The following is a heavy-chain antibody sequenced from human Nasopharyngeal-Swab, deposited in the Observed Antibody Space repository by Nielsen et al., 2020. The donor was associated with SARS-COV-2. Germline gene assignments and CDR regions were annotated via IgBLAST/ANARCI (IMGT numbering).Heavy chain of an antibody. J-gene: IGHJ4*02. CDR2: IGDKDHNYAT. CDR3: TTDFYFDY. V-gene: IGHV3-73*01. Sequence: VRQAPGKGLEWLGRIGDKDHNYATTYGASVKGRFTISRDDSKNTAFLQMDSLKTEDTALYYCTTDFYFDYWGQGTLVTSPQ.